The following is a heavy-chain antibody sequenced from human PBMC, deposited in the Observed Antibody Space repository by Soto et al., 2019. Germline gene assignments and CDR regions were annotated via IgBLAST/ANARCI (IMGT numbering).Heavy chain of an antibody. J-gene: IGHJ4*02. V-gene: IGHV4-4*02. CDR2: IDHSGST. CDR1: GGSISSTNW. CDR3: VRDSGNGWKDY. Sequence: HVQLQESAPGLVKPSGTLSLTCAVSGGSISSTNWRHWVRQPPGKGLEWIGEIDHSGSTNYNPSLKSRVTMSVDKPKNQFSLKLSSVTAADTAVYYCVRDSGNGWKDYWGQGTLVTVSS. D-gene: IGHD6-19*01.